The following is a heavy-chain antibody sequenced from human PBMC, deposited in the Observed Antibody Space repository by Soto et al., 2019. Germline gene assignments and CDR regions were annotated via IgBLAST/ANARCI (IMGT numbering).Heavy chain of an antibody. V-gene: IGHV3-23*01. CDR1: GFTFSSYA. J-gene: IGHJ6*02. Sequence: EVQLLESGGGLVQPGGSLRLSCAASGFTFSSYAMSWVRQAPGKGLEWVSAISGSGGSTYYTDSVKGRFTISRDNSKNTLYLQMNSLRAEDTAVYYCAKDQGGLYYYYGMDVWGQGTTVTVSS. CDR2: ISGSGGST. CDR3: AKDQGGLYYYYGMDV. D-gene: IGHD3-16*01.